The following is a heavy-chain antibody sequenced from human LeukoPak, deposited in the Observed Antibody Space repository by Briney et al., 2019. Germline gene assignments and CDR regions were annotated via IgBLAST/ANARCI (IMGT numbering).Heavy chain of an antibody. D-gene: IGHD3-10*01. V-gene: IGHV3-15*07. J-gene: IGHJ4*02. Sequence: GGSLRLSCSASGLTVTNAWMNWVRQAPGEGLDWVGRIASKTDGGATDYAAPVKGRFTISRDDSKNTLNLQMNSLKTEDTAVYYCTTGIRGDWGQGTLVTASS. CDR2: IASKTDGGAT. CDR3: TTGIRGD. CDR1: GLTVTNAW.